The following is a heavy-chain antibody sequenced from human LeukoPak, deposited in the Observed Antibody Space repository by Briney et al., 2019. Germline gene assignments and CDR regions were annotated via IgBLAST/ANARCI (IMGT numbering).Heavy chain of an antibody. V-gene: IGHV3-7*03. CDR2: VDQDGSEK. D-gene: IGHD3-16*01. Sequence: GGSLRLSCAASGVTLSSYAMSWARQAPGKGLEWVANVDQDGSEKYYVGSVKGRFTISRDNAKNSLYLQMNSLRVEDTAVYYCARGWASSRRKAFDIWGQGTIVTVSS. CDR3: ARGWASSRRKAFDI. J-gene: IGHJ3*02. CDR1: GVTLSSYA.